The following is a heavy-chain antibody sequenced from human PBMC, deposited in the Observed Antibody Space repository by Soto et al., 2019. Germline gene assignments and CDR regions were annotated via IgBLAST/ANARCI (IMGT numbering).Heavy chain of an antibody. CDR1: GGSFSGYY. J-gene: IGHJ5*02. CDR2: IYYSGST. CDR3: ARDIAVAGNNWFDP. V-gene: IGHV4-59*01. Sequence: PSETLSLTCAVYGGSFSGYYWSWIRQPPGKGLEWIGYIYYSGSTNYNPSLKSRVTISVDTSKNQFSLKLSSGTAADTAVYYCARDIAVAGNNWFDPWGQGTLVTVSS. D-gene: IGHD6-19*01.